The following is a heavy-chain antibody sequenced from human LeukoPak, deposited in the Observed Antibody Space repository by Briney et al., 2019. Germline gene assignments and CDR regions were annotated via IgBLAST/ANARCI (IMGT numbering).Heavy chain of an antibody. CDR3: ARGGLGYCSSTSCPNWFDP. V-gene: IGHV4-4*02. J-gene: IGHJ5*02. D-gene: IGHD2-2*01. CDR2: IYHSGST. Sequence: SETLSLTCAVSGGSISSSNWWSWVRQPPGKGLEWIGEIYHSGSTNYNPSLKSRVTISVDKSKNQFSLKLSSATAADTAVYYCARGGLGYCSSTSCPNWFDPWGQGTLVTVSS. CDR1: GGSISSSNW.